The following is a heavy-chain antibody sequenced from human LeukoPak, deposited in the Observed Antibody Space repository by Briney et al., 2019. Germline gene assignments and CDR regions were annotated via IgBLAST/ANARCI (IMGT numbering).Heavy chain of an antibody. CDR1: GYTFTSYY. CDR2: INPSGGST. J-gene: IGHJ6*03. CDR3: ARDGSGSGSYYYFLDV. D-gene: IGHD3-10*01. V-gene: IGHV1-46*01. Sequence: ASVKVSCKASGYTFTSYYMHWVRQAPGQGLEWMGIINPSGGSTSYAQKLQGRVTMTRDTSTRKVYMELSSLRSEDTAVYYCARDGSGSGSYYYFLDVWGKGTTVTVSS.